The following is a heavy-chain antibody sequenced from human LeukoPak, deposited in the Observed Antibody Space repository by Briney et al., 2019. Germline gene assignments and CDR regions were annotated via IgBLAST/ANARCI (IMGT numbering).Heavy chain of an antibody. CDR3: ARQETSSYNGAFDI. CDR1: DFSVNTNF. CDR2: IKKDGSEM. J-gene: IGHJ3*02. V-gene: IGHV3-7*01. Sequence: PGGSLRLSCAASDFSVNTNFMNWVRQAPGKGLEWVANIKKDGSEMYYVDSVKGRFTISRDNAKNSLYLQMNSLRADDTAVYHCARQETSSYNGAFDIRGQGTMVTVSS. D-gene: IGHD1-26*01.